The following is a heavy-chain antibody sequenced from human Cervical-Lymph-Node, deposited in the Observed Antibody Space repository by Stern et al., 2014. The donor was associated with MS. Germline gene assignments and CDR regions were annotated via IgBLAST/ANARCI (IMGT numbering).Heavy chain of an antibody. V-gene: IGHV7-4-1*02. CDR2: INTNSGDP. CDR3: ARPITGADHAFDY. Sequence: QVQLVQSGSEMKKPGASVKVSCKASGYTFNRYEINWVRQAPGQGLEWMGWINTNSGDPTYGRGFAGRFVFSLDTSVSTTYLQITSLKAEDTAVYYCARPITGADHAFDYWGQGTLVTFSS. CDR1: GYTFNRYE. D-gene: IGHD6-13*01. J-gene: IGHJ4*02.